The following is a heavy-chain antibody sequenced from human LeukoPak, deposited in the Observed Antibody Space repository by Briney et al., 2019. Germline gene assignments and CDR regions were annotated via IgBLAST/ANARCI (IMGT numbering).Heavy chain of an antibody. Sequence: SETLSLTCTVSGGSISSYYWSWIRQPPGKGLEWIGYIYYSGSTYYNPSLKSRVTISVDTSKNQFSLKLSSVTAADTAVYYCARHAPYSSGWYPVYWGQGTLVTVSS. D-gene: IGHD6-19*01. V-gene: IGHV4-59*08. CDR3: ARHAPYSSGWYPVY. CDR1: GGSISSYY. J-gene: IGHJ4*02. CDR2: IYYSGST.